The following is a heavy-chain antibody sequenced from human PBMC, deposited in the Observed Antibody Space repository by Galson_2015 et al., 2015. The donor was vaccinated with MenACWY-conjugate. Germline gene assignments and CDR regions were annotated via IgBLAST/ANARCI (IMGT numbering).Heavy chain of an antibody. CDR2: IKKDGSEK. Sequence: SLRLSCAVSGFTFRNYWMTWVRQAPGKGLEWVASIKKDGSEKYCVDSVKGRFTISRDNTKNSMYLEMNSLRAEDTAVYYCARGPYGMDVWGQGTTVTASS. V-gene: IGHV3-7*03. CDR1: GFTFRNYW. J-gene: IGHJ6*02. CDR3: ARGPYGMDV.